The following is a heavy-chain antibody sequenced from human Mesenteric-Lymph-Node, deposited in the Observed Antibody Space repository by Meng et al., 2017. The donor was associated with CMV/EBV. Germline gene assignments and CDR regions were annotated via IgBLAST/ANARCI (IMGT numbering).Heavy chain of an antibody. J-gene: IGHJ4*02. D-gene: IGHD2-2*03. CDR1: GFTFDDYA. V-gene: IGHV3-9*01. CDR2: ISWNSGSI. CDR3: AKDIFDGYCSSTSCYGAFDY. Sequence: SCAASGFTFDDYAMHWVRQAPGKGLEWVSGISWNSGSIGYADSVKGRFTISRDNAKNSLYLQMNSLRAEDTALYYCAKDIFDGYCSSTSCYGAFDYWGQGTLVTVSS.